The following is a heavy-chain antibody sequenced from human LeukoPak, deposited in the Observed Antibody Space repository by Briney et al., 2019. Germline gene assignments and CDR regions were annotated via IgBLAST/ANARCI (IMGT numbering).Heavy chain of an antibody. V-gene: IGHV4-39*07. J-gene: IGHJ3*02. Sequence: PSETLSLTCTVSGVSISGSYYYWGWVRQPPGKGLEWIASFYYSGSTYYNPSVKSRVTISVDTSENQFSLKQSSVTAADAAVYYCARGLRPRVPAANDAFDIWGQGTMVTVSS. D-gene: IGHD2-2*01. CDR1: GVSISGSYYY. CDR2: FYYSGST. CDR3: ARGLRPRVPAANDAFDI.